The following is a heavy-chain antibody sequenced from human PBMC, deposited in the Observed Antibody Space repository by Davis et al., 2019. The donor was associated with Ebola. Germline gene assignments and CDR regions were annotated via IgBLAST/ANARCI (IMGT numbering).Heavy chain of an antibody. V-gene: IGHV3-66*02. CDR1: GFTFSSYA. CDR3: ASEFSSSWPYYYYGMDV. Sequence: PGGSLRLSCAASGFTFSSYAMHWVRQAPGKGLEWVSVIYSGGSTYYADSVKGRFTISRDNSKNTLYLQMNSLRAEDTAVYYCASEFSSSWPYYYYGMDVWGQGTTVTVSS. J-gene: IGHJ6*02. CDR2: IYSGGST. D-gene: IGHD6-13*01.